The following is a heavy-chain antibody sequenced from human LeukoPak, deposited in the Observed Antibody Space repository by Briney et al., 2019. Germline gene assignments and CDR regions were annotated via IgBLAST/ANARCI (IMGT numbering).Heavy chain of an antibody. CDR2: INHSGST. V-gene: IGHV4-34*01. J-gene: IGHJ4*02. CDR3: ARVAGPALRYFDWLFPRSGFDY. D-gene: IGHD3-9*01. CDR1: GGSFSGYY. Sequence: PSETLSLTCAVYGGSFSGYYWSWIRQPPGKGLEWIGEINHSGSTNYNPSLKSRVTISVDTSKNQFSLKLSSVTAADTAGYYCARVAGPALRYFDWLFPRSGFDYWGQGTLVTVSS.